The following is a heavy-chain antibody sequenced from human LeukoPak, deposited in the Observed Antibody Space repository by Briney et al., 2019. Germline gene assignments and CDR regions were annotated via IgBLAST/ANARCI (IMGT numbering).Heavy chain of an antibody. J-gene: IGHJ4*02. D-gene: IGHD6-13*01. CDR1: GGSISSYY. CDR2: VYYSGST. Sequence: SETLSLTCTVSGGSISSYYWSWIRQPPGKGLEWIGYVYYSGSTNYNPSLKSRVTISVDTSKNQFSLNLTSVTAADTAVYYCARVTAAEVEFWGQGTQVTVSS. V-gene: IGHV4-59*08. CDR3: ARVTAAEVEF.